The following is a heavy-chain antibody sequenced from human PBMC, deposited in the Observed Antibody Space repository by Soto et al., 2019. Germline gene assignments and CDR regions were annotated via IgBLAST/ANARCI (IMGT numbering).Heavy chain of an antibody. Sequence: SETLSLTCAVYGGSFSGYYWTWIRQPPGKGLEWIGEINHSGSTNYNPSLESRVTMSVDTSKNQFSLKLTSVTAADTALYYCARGDIYDSGSYLNYWGQGGLVTVSS. CDR2: INHSGST. CDR1: GGSFSGYY. V-gene: IGHV4-34*01. D-gene: IGHD3-10*01. CDR3: ARGDIYDSGSYLNY. J-gene: IGHJ4*02.